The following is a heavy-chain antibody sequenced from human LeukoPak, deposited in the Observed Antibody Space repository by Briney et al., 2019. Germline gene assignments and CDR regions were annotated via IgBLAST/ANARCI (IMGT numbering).Heavy chain of an antibody. D-gene: IGHD6-13*01. J-gene: IGHJ4*02. V-gene: IGHV3-74*01. CDR2: INSDGSTT. CDR3: VKVSGMYSSSWPTDI. CDR1: GFTFSSYW. Sequence: PGGSLRLSCAASGFTFSSYWMHWVRQAPGKGLVWVSRINSDGSTTTYADSVKGRFTISRDKSMNTLFLQMSSLRAEDTAVYYCVKVSGMYSSSWPTDIWGQGTLVTVSS.